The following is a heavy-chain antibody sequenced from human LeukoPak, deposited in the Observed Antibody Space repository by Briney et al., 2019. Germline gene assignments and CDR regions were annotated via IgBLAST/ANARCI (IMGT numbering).Heavy chain of an antibody. Sequence: GGSLRLSCAASGLPFSSNWLHWVRQPPGKGLGWVGVIWYDGSNKYYADSVKGRFTISRDNSKNTLYLQMNSLRAEDTAVYYCARASDVVVTAPPEAAPIDYWGQGTLVTVSS. V-gene: IGHV3-33*08. D-gene: IGHD2-21*02. CDR1: GLPFSSNW. CDR3: ARASDVVVTAPPEAAPIDY. J-gene: IGHJ4*02. CDR2: IWYDGSNK.